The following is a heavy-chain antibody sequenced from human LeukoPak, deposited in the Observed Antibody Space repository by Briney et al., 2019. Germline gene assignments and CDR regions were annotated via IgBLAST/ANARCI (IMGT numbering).Heavy chain of an antibody. Sequence: SETLSLTCTVSGGSISSGGYYWNWIPQHPGKVLEWIGYIYHSGSTNYNPSLKSRVIISIDTSKNQFSLKLSSVTAADTAVYYCARDSRTGGWFDPWGQGTLVTVSS. CDR3: ARDSRTGGWFDP. V-gene: IGHV4-31*03. D-gene: IGHD2-2*01. CDR2: IYHSGST. J-gene: IGHJ5*02. CDR1: GGSISSGGYY.